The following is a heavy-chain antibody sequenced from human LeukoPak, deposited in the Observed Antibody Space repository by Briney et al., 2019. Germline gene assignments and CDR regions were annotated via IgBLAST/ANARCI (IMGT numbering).Heavy chain of an antibody. Sequence: GGSLRLSCAVSGFTFSSYSMNWVRQAPGKGLEWVSRINSDGSSKSYAASVKGRFTISRDNAKNTLSVQMNSLRAEDTAVYYCARAGPYCYDSSCLYYFEYWGQGTLVTVSS. CDR1: GFTFSSYS. V-gene: IGHV3-74*01. D-gene: IGHD3-22*01. J-gene: IGHJ4*02. CDR2: INSDGSSK. CDR3: ARAGPYCYDSSCLYYFEY.